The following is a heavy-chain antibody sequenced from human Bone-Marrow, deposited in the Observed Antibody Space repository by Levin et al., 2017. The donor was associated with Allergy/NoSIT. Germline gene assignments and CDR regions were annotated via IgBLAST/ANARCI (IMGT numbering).Heavy chain of an antibody. D-gene: IGHD2-21*01. CDR1: GYKFSNLW. J-gene: IGHJ3*01. V-gene: IGHV5-10-1*01. Sequence: RGESLKISCTGSGYKFSNLWIAWVRQMPGKGLEYMGRIGPADSYTNYSPSFQGHVTFSADKSISTAYLQWDSLKASDTAMYFCARSDGDFFDVWGQGTMVIVSS. CDR3: ARSDGDFFDV. CDR2: IGPADSYT.